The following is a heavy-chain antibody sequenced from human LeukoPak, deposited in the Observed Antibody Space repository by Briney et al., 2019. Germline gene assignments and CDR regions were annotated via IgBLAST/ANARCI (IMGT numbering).Heavy chain of an antibody. CDR3: ARDRGYFDN. J-gene: IGHJ4*02. V-gene: IGHV3-21*01. Sequence: GESLRLSCAASGFTFSIYSMNWVRQAPGKGLEWLSSITSSSNYIYYADSVKGRLTISRDNVQNSLYLQMNSLRAEDTAMYYCARDRGYFDNWGQGTLVTVSS. CDR1: GFTFSIYS. CDR2: ITSSSNYI.